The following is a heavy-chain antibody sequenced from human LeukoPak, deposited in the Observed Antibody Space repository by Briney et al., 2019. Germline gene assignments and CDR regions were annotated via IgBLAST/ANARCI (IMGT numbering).Heavy chain of an antibody. Sequence: PSETLSLTCAVYGGSFSGYYWSWIRQPPGKGLVWVGEINHSGSTNYNPSLKSRVTISVDTSKNQFSLKPSSVTAADTAVYYCARGRGYSYGYMIDYWGQGTLVTVSS. V-gene: IGHV4-34*01. D-gene: IGHD5-18*01. CDR1: GGSFSGYY. J-gene: IGHJ4*02. CDR3: ARGRGYSYGYMIDY. CDR2: INHSGST.